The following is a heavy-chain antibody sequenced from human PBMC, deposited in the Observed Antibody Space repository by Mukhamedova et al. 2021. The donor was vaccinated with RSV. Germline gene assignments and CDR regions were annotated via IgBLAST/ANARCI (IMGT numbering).Heavy chain of an antibody. CDR3: ARDYRDLLDAFDI. V-gene: IGHV1-46*01. J-gene: IGHJ3*02. D-gene: IGHD4-17*01. Sequence: GGSTSYAQKFQGRVTMTRDTSTSTVYMELSSLRSEDTAVYYCARDYRDLLDAFDIWGQGTMVTVSS. CDR2: GGST.